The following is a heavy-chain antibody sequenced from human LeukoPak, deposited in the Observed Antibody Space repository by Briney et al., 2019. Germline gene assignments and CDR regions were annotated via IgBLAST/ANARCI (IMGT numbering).Heavy chain of an antibody. CDR1: GGSISSYY. V-gene: IGHV4-4*07. D-gene: IGHD2-15*01. J-gene: IGHJ4*02. Sequence: PSETLSLTCTVSGGSISSYYWSWIRQPAGKGLESIGHISTSGSTNYNPSLKSRVTMSVDTSKNQFSLKLSSVTAADTAVYYCAREAAKTIDYWGQGTLVTVSS. CDR3: AREAAKTIDY. CDR2: ISTSGST.